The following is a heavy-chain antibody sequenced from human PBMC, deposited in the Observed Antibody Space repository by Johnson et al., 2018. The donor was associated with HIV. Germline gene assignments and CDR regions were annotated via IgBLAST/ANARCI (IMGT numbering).Heavy chain of an antibody. V-gene: IGHV3-23*04. D-gene: IGHD1-26*01. CDR1: ELTSSNYA. Sequence: VQLVESGGGLVKPGGSLRLSCAASELTSSNYAISWVRQAPGPGLEWVSAISASGRDIYYVASVNGRFTISRDNSKNTLYLQTNSLNAEDTAVYYCAKGPWDLPHAFNIWGRGTMVIVSS. CDR3: AKGPWDLPHAFNI. CDR2: ISASGRDI. J-gene: IGHJ3*02.